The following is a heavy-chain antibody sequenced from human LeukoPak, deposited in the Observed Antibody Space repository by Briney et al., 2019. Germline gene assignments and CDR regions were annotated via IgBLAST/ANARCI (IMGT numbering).Heavy chain of an antibody. CDR2: IIPIFGTA. J-gene: IGHJ3*02. CDR3: ARSTYYYDSSGYYRKTPAIFNAFDI. CDR1: GGTFSSYA. Sequence: GASVKVSCKASGGTFSSYAISWVRQAPGQGLEWMGGIIPIFGTANYAQKFQGRVTITADESTSTAYMELSSLRSEDTAIYYCARSTYYYDSSGYYRKTPAIFNAFDIWGQGTMVTVSS. V-gene: IGHV1-69*13. D-gene: IGHD3-22*01.